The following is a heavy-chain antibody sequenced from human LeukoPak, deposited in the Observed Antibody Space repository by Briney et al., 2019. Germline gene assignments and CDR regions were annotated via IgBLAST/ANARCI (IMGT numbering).Heavy chain of an antibody. J-gene: IGHJ4*02. CDR2: ISGSGGST. D-gene: IGHD1-26*01. CDR3: AKGIGEWELLHYFDY. V-gene: IGHV3-23*01. CDR1: GFTVSSNY. Sequence: GGSLRLSCAASGFTVSSNYMSWVRQAPGKGLEWVSAISGSGGSTYYADSVKGRFTISRDNSKNTLYLQMNSLRAEDTAVYYCAKGIGEWELLHYFDYWGQGTLVTVSS.